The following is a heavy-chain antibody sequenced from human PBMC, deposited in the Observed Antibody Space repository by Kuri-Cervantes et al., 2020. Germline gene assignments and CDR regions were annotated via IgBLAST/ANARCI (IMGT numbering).Heavy chain of an antibody. V-gene: IGHV3-69-1*01. CDR1: GFTVSSNY. CDR3: ARDGPWYSSAGNLYFDL. D-gene: IGHD6-19*01. Sequence: GGSLRLSCAASGFTVSSNYMNWVRQAPGKGLEWIAYISNEGTIKYVDSVKGRFTTSRDNDKSSLYLQMNSLRVEDTAVYYCARDGPWYSSAGNLYFDLWGRGALVTVSS. CDR2: ISNEGTI. J-gene: IGHJ2*01.